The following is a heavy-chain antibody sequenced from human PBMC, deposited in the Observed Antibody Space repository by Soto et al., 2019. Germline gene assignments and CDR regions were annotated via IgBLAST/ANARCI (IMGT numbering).Heavy chain of an antibody. V-gene: IGHV1-69*13. CDR2: IIPIFGTA. CDR1: GGTFSSYA. CDR3: ARQWVDYYDSQWFDP. Sequence: EASVKVSCKASGGTFSSYAISWVRQAPGQGLEWMGGIIPIFGTANYAQKFQGRVTITADESTSTAYMELSSLRSEDTAVYYCARQWVDYYDSQWFDPWGQGTLVTVSS. D-gene: IGHD3-22*01. J-gene: IGHJ5*02.